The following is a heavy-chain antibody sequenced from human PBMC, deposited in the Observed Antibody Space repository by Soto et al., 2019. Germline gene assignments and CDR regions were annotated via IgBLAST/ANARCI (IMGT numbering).Heavy chain of an antibody. Sequence: SVKVSCKASGGTFRRYTITWVRQAPGQGLEWMGGITPMFGTPNYAQKFRGRVTITADESTSTAYMELSSLRSEDTAMYFCARDGTLYDSRAYYFLYWGQGTLVTVSS. CDR3: ARDGTLYDSRAYYFLY. CDR2: ITPMFGTP. D-gene: IGHD3-22*01. J-gene: IGHJ4*02. V-gene: IGHV1-69*13. CDR1: GGTFRRYT.